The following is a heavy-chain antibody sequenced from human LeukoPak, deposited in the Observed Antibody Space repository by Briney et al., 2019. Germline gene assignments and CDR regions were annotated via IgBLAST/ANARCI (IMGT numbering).Heavy chain of an antibody. Sequence: GESLTFSSQASGSSFTSYWIGWVRQMPGKGLEWMGIIYPGDSDTKYGPSFQGQVTISADKSIGTAYLQWSSLKAADTAMYYCARRRLGYSYGSYYFDYWGQGTLVTVSS. V-gene: IGHV5-51*01. D-gene: IGHD5-18*01. CDR1: GSSFTSYW. CDR2: IYPGDSDT. J-gene: IGHJ4*02. CDR3: ARRRLGYSYGSYYFDY.